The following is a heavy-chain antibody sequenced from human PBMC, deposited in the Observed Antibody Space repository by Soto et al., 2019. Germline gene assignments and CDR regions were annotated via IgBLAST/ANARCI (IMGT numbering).Heavy chain of an antibody. CDR1: GGSFSGYY. J-gene: IGHJ4*02. V-gene: IGHV4-34*01. D-gene: IGHD2-8*01. Sequence: SEPLSLPCAVSGGSFSGYYWSWVRQPPGKGLEWIGEINHSGSTNYNPSLKSRVTISVDTSKNQFSLKLSSVTAADTAVYYCARGVGIVLTYFDYWGQGTLVTVSS. CDR3: ARGVGIVLTYFDY. CDR2: INHSGST.